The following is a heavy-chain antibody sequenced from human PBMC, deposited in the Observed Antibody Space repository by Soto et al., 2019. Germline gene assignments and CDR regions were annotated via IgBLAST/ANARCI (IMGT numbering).Heavy chain of an antibody. V-gene: IGHV3-33*01. Sequence: PGGSLRLSCAASGFTFSSYGMHWVRQAPGKGLEWVAVIWYDGSNKYYADSVKGRFTISRDNSKNTLYLQMNSLRAEDTAVYYCARSGDYDYVWGSYRHTQLSSHYYYGMDVWGQGTTVTVSS. J-gene: IGHJ6*02. CDR1: GFTFSSYG. CDR3: ARSGDYDYVWGSYRHTQLSSHYYYGMDV. D-gene: IGHD3-16*02. CDR2: IWYDGSNK.